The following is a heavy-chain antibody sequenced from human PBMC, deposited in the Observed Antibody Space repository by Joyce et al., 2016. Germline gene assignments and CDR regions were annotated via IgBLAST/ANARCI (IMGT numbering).Heavy chain of an antibody. Sequence: QLQLQESGPGLVKPSETLSLTCIVSGGSISSGNYYWAWIRQPPGKGLEWIGNIYYSGSTYYNPSLKSRVTTSTDTSKNQISLKLRSVTAADTAIYYCARGAAETTFSWFDPWGQGALVTVSS. CDR2: IYYSGST. V-gene: IGHV4-39*07. J-gene: IGHJ5*02. CDR1: GGSISSGNYY. D-gene: IGHD4-17*01. CDR3: ARGAAETTFSWFDP.